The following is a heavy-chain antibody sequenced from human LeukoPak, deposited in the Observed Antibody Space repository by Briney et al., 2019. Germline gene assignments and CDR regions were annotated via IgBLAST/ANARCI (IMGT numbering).Heavy chain of an antibody. J-gene: IGHJ4*02. CDR2: IYYSGST. V-gene: IGHV4-59*01. D-gene: IGHD6-13*01. CDR1: GGSISSYY. Sequence: SETLSLTCTVSGGSISSYYWSWIRQPPGKGLEWIGYIYYSGSTNYNPSLKSRVTISADTSKNQFSLNLSSVTAADTAVYYCARGGAGQQLARCDYWGQGTLVTVSS. CDR3: ARGGAGQQLARCDY.